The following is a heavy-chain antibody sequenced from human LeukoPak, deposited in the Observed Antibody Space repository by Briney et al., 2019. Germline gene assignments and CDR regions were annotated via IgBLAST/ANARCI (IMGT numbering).Heavy chain of an antibody. Sequence: GGSLRLSCAASGFTFDEYGMSWVRQAPGKGLEWVSGINWNGGSTGYADSVKGRFTISRDNAKNSLYLRMNSLRAEDTALYYCARDSTAFGVVHSSDYWGQGTLVTVSS. V-gene: IGHV3-20*04. D-gene: IGHD3-3*01. CDR3: ARDSTAFGVVHSSDY. CDR1: GFTFDEYG. CDR2: INWNGGST. J-gene: IGHJ4*02.